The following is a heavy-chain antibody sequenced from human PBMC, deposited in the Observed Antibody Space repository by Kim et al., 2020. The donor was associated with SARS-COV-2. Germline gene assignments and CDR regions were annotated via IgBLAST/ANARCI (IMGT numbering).Heavy chain of an antibody. Sequence: GGSLRLSCAASGFTFSDAWMSWVRQAPGKGLEWVSSISSSSNYIYYVDSVKGRFTISRDNAKNSLFLQMNSLRAEDTAVYYCARPNLYLYYYDSSGYYPDAFDIWGQGTMVTVSS. CDR2: ISSSSNYI. D-gene: IGHD3-22*01. CDR3: ARPNLYLYYYDSSGYYPDAFDI. J-gene: IGHJ3*02. V-gene: IGHV3-21*01. CDR1: GFTFSDAW.